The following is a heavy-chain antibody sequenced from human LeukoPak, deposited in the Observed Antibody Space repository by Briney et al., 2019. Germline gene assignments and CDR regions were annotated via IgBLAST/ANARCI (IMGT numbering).Heavy chain of an antibody. D-gene: IGHD4-11*01. Sequence: PGGSLRLSCAASGFTFSSYAMSWVRQVPGKGLEWVASINQHGSETYYVDSVKGRFTFSRDNAKNSVFLQMNGLRVEDTAVFYCVRDHSGNDYNDFDFWGQGTLVTVSS. CDR2: INQHGSET. CDR3: VRDHSGNDYNDFDF. J-gene: IGHJ4*02. CDR1: GFTFSSYA. V-gene: IGHV3-7*01.